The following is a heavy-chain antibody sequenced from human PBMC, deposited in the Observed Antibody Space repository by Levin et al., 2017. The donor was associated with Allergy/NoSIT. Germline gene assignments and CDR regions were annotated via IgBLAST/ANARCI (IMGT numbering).Heavy chain of an antibody. J-gene: IGHJ4*02. V-gene: IGHV2-5*02. CDR3: AHSTSSGWYGRIPYYFDY. CDR2: IYWDDDK. CDR1: GFSLSTSGVG. Sequence: ESGPTLVKPTQTLTLTCTFSGFSLSTSGVGVGWIRQPPGKALEWLALIYWDDDKRYSPSLKSRLTITKDTSKNQVVLTMTNMDPVDTATYYCAHSTSSGWYGRIPYYFDYWGQGTLVTVSS. D-gene: IGHD6-19*01.